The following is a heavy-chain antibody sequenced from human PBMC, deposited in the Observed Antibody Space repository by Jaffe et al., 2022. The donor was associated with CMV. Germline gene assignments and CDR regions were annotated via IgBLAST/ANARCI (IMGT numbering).Heavy chain of an antibody. CDR1: GFTFSSYG. D-gene: IGHD6-6*01. Sequence: QVQLVESGGGVVQPGRSLRLSCAASGFTFSSYGMHWVRQAPGKGLEWVAVISYDGSNKYYADSVKGRFTISRDNSKNTLYLQMNSLRAEDTAVYYCAKGPLWEQLVPPPDPWGQGTLVTVSS. J-gene: IGHJ5*02. CDR3: AKGPLWEQLVPPPDP. V-gene: IGHV3-30*18. CDR2: ISYDGSNK.